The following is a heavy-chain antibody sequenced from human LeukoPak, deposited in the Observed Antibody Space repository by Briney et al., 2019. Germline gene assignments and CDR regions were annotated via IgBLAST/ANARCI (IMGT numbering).Heavy chain of an antibody. Sequence: SETLSLTCTVSGGSISSSSYYWGWIRQPPGKGLEWIGSIYYSGSTYYNPSLKSRVTISVDTSKNQFSLKLSSVTAADTAVYYCARLGRRIAAAGIRGDDYWGQGTLVTVSS. J-gene: IGHJ4*02. CDR3: ARLGRRIAAAGIRGDDY. CDR1: GGSISSSSYY. V-gene: IGHV4-39*01. CDR2: IYYSGST. D-gene: IGHD6-13*01.